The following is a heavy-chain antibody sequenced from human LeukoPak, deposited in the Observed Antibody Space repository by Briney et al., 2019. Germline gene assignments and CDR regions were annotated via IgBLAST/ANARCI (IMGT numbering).Heavy chain of an antibody. Sequence: PGGSLRLSCAASGLTFSSHWMHWVRQAPGKGLVWVSRITNDGSSTTYADSVKGRFTISRDNSRNTLYLQMNSLRAEDTAVYYCARDSVGATNYFDYWGQGTLVTVSS. J-gene: IGHJ4*02. CDR2: ITNDGSST. D-gene: IGHD1-26*01. CDR1: GLTFSSHW. CDR3: ARDSVGATNYFDY. V-gene: IGHV3-74*01.